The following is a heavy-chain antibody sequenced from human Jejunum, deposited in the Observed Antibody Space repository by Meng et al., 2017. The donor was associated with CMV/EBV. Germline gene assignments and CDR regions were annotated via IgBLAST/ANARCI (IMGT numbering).Heavy chain of an antibody. D-gene: IGHD4/OR15-4a*01. Sequence: SGDKFRSYVTSWVRQAPGQGLEWLGWIRGYNGDTKYAQRLQGRLVMTQDTSTNTAYMELTSLRSDDTAIYYCARSGINDYGFFDYWGQGSLVTVSS. V-gene: IGHV1-18*01. CDR1: GDKFRSYV. J-gene: IGHJ4*02. CDR3: ARSGINDYGFFDY. CDR2: IRGYNGDT.